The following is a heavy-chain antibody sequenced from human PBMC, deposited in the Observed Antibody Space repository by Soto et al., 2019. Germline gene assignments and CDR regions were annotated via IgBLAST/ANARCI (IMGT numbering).Heavy chain of an antibody. J-gene: IGHJ4*02. D-gene: IGHD4-17*01. V-gene: IGHV3-23*01. Sequence: EVQLLESGGGLVQPGGSLRLSCAASGFTFSSYAMSWVRQAPGKGLEWVSAISGSGGSTYYADSVKGRFTISRDNSKNTLYLQMNSLRAEDTAVYYCAKSPTVVTHRWSPTFDYWGQGTLVTVSS. CDR1: GFTFSSYA. CDR3: AKSPTVVTHRWSPTFDY. CDR2: ISGSGGST.